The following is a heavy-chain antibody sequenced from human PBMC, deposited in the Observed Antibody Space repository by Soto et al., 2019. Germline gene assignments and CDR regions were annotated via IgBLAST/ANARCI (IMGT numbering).Heavy chain of an antibody. J-gene: IGHJ4*02. CDR2: IHPIDSAT. CDR1: GYTFTSYA. V-gene: IGHV1-46*01. D-gene: IGHD6-13*01. Sequence: QVQLVQSGGEVKKPGASVKVSCKASGYTFTSYAIHWVREAPGQGLGWVGMIHPIDSATTYAQRFQGRVTMTRDTSTNTVYMELSSLSSEDTAIYYCARDAPFTIAGTTFDYWGQGTLVTVSS. CDR3: ARDAPFTIAGTTFDY.